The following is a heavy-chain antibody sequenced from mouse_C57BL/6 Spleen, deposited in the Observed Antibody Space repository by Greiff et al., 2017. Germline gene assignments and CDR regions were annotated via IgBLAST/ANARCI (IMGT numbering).Heavy chain of an antibody. J-gene: IGHJ3*01. CDR1: GFTFNTYA. Sequence: EVQVVESGGGLVQPKGSLKLSCAASGFTFNTYAMHWVRQAPGKGLEWVARIRSKSSNYATYYADSVKDRFTISRDDSQSMLYLQMNNLKTEDTAMYYCVRDGEDYDGAWFAYWGQGTLVTVSA. V-gene: IGHV10-3*01. CDR3: VRDGEDYDGAWFAY. D-gene: IGHD2-4*01. CDR2: IRSKSSNYAT.